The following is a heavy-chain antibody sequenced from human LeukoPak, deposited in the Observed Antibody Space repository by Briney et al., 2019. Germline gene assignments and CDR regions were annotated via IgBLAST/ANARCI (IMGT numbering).Heavy chain of an antibody. Sequence: ASVKVSCKASGYTFTSYGISWVRQAPGQGLEWMGWISDYNGNTNYAQKLQGRVTMTTDTSTSTAYMELRSLRSDDTAVYYCARDLQRDGFPVSWFDPWGQETLVTVSS. CDR3: ARDLQRDGFPVSWFDP. CDR1: GYTFTSYG. CDR2: ISDYNGNT. J-gene: IGHJ5*02. D-gene: IGHD4-17*01. V-gene: IGHV1-18*01.